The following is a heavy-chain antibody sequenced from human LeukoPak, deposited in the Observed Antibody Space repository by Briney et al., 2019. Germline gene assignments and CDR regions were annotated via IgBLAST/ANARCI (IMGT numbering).Heavy chain of an antibody. V-gene: IGHV3-30*03. CDR3: ATPSGSYYEGAFDI. J-gene: IGHJ3*02. CDR1: GFTFSSYG. D-gene: IGHD1-26*01. CDR2: ISYDGSNK. Sequence: GGSLRLSCAASGFTFSSYGMHWVRQAPGKGLEWVAVISYDGSNKYYADSVKGRFTISRDNSKNTLYLQMNSLRAEDTAVYYCATPSGSYYEGAFDIWGQGTMVTVSS.